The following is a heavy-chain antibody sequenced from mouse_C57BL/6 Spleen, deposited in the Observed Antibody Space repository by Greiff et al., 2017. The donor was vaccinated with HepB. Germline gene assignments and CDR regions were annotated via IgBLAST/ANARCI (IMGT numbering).Heavy chain of an antibody. CDR1: GYTFTDYY. Sequence: EVQLQQSGPELVKPGASVKISCKASGYTFTDYYMNWVKQSHGKSLEWIGDINPNNGGTSYNQKFKGKATLTVDKSSSTAYMELRSLTSEDSAVYYCARWRIGDYWGQGTTLTVSS. CDR3: ARWRIGDY. V-gene: IGHV1-26*01. CDR2: INPNNGGT. J-gene: IGHJ2*01.